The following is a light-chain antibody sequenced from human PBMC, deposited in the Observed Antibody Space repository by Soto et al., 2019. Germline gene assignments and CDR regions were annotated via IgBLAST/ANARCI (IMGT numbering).Light chain of an antibody. J-gene: IGKJ4*01. CDR3: LQYNNLPLT. Sequence: EIVMTQSPATLSVSPGERATLSCRASQSVSSSLAWYQQKPGQAPRLLIYGASTGATGIPARFSGSGSGTDFSLTISSLQSEDFAVYYCLQYNNLPLTFGGGTKVEIK. CDR1: QSVSSS. CDR2: GAS. V-gene: IGKV3-15*01.